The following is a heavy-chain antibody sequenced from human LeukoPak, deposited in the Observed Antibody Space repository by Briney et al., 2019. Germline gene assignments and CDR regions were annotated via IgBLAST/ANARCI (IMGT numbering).Heavy chain of an antibody. CDR1: GYTFTGYY. J-gene: IGHJ5*02. CDR3: ARVRSGSSWYVGFDP. V-gene: IGHV1-2*02. D-gene: IGHD6-13*01. Sequence: ASVKVSCKASGYTFTGYYMHWVRQAPGQGLEWMGWINPNSGGTNYAQKFQGRVTMTRDTSISTAYMELSRLRSDDTAVYYCARVRSGSSWYVGFDPWGQGTLVTVSS. CDR2: INPNSGGT.